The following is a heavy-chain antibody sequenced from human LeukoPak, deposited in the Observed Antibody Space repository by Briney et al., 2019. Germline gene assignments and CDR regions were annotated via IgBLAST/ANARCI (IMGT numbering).Heavy chain of an antibody. V-gene: IGHV3-30*18. D-gene: IGHD6-19*01. Sequence: PGRSLRLSCAASGFTFSSYGMHWVRQAPGKGLEWVAVISYDGSNKYYAGSVKGRFTISRDNSKNTLYLQMNSLRAEDTAVYYCAKGPGIAVAGLDYWGQGTLVTVSS. CDR2: ISYDGSNK. CDR1: GFTFSSYG. J-gene: IGHJ4*02. CDR3: AKGPGIAVAGLDY.